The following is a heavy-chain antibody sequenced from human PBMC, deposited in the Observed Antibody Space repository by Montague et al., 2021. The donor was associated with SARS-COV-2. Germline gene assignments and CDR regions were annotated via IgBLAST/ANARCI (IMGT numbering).Heavy chain of an antibody. CDR2: TYYRSKWYN. D-gene: IGHD3-22*01. CDR1: GDSVSRNRPA. CDR3: ARGLRRIIMIVDIRGFDY. V-gene: IGHV6-1*01. J-gene: IGHJ4*02. Sequence: CAISGDSVSRNRPAWNWNRQSPSRGLERLGRTYYRSKWYNDYAVSVKSRITINPDTSKNQFSLQLNSVTAEDTAVYYCARGLRRIIMIVDIRGFDYWGQGTLVTVSS.